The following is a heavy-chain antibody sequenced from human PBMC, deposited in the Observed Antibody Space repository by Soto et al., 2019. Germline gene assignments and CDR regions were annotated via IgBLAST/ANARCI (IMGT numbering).Heavy chain of an antibody. CDR1: GGSISSVGYY. J-gene: IGHJ4*02. CDR2: IYYSGST. D-gene: IGHD4-17*01. Sequence: QVQLQESGPGLVMPSQTMSLTCTVSGGSISSVGYYWSWIRQHPGNGLECIGHIYYSGSTYYNPSRKNRLTTSVDKPKNRLYLNLSSLSDADMAVYYCASSSQSTVTTFDYWGQGTQVTLAS. CDR3: ASSSQSTVTTFDY. V-gene: IGHV4-31*03.